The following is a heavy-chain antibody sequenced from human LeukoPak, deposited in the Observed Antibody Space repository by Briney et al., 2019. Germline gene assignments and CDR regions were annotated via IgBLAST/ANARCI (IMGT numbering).Heavy chain of an antibody. CDR3: ARVDTVMAYYFDL. D-gene: IGHD5-18*01. V-gene: IGHV3-21*04. CDR2: ISRSSAYI. CDR1: GFTFGTYS. Sequence: GGSLRLSCVASGFTFGTYSMNWVRLAPGKGLEWVSSISRSSAYIYYADSVKGRFTISRHNSRNTLYLQMNSLRAEDTAVYYCARVDTVMAYYFDLWGQGTLVTVSS. J-gene: IGHJ4*02.